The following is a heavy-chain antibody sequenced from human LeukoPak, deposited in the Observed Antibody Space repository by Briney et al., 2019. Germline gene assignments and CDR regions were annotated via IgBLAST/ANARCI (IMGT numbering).Heavy chain of an antibody. CDR3: ANDFDY. CDR2: ISGSTNGT. J-gene: IGHJ4*02. V-gene: IGHV3-23*01. CDR1: GITFSSYA. Sequence: GGSLRLSCAASGITFSSYAMTWVRQAPGKGLEWVSTISGSTNGTYYADSVKGRFTISRDNSKNTLYLQLNSLRAEDTAVYYCANDFDYCGQGTLVTVSS.